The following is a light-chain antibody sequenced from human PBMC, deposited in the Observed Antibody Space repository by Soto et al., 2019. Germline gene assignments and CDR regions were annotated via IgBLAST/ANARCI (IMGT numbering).Light chain of an antibody. V-gene: IGLV1-51*01. J-gene: IGLJ2*01. CDR1: SSNIGNNY. CDR3: GTWDSGLSAII. CDR2: DNS. Sequence: QSVLTQPPSVSAAPGQKVTISCSGSSSNIGNNYVSWYQQLPGTAPKLLIYDNSQRPSEIPDRFSGSRSGTSATLGITGLQTGDEADYYCGTWDSGLSAIIFGGGTKVTVL.